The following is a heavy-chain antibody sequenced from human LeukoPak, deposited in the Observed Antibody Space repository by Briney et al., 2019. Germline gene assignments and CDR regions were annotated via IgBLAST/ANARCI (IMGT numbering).Heavy chain of an antibody. CDR1: GYTFTRYG. J-gene: IGHJ1*01. V-gene: IGHV1-18*01. CDR3: ARATGSATYHPPAYFLH. Sequence: ASVKVSCKTSGYTFTRYGISWARQAPGQGLEWMGWISGYSGNSFYAQKFQGRVTMATDTSTSTAYMELRSLTPDDTAVYFCARATGSATYHPPAYFLHWGQGALVIVSS. D-gene: IGHD1-14*01. CDR2: ISGYSGNS.